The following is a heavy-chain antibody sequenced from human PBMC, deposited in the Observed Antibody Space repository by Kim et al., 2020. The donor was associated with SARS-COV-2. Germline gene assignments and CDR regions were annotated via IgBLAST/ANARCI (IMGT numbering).Heavy chain of an antibody. D-gene: IGHD2-2*01. CDR1: GGSISSYY. CDR3: ARVIGYCSSTSCYEYYYYGMDV. Sequence: SETLSLTCTVSGGSISSYYWSWIRQPPGKGLEWIGYIYYSGSTNYNPSLKSRVTISVDTSKNQFSLKLSSVTAADTAVYYCARVIGYCSSTSCYEYYYYGMDVWGQGTTVTVSS. V-gene: IGHV4-59*13. J-gene: IGHJ6*02. CDR2: IYYSGST.